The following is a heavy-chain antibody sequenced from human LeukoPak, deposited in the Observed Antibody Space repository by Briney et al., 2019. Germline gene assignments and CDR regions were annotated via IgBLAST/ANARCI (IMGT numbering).Heavy chain of an antibody. Sequence: SETLSLTCTVSGGSNSSSSYYWGWIRQPPGKGLEWIGSIYYSGSTYYNPSLKSRVTISVDTSKNQFSLKLSSVTAADTAVYYCAREGGLQHHFDYWGQGTLVTVSS. V-gene: IGHV4-39*07. J-gene: IGHJ4*02. CDR3: AREGGLQHHFDY. D-gene: IGHD4-11*01. CDR2: IYYSGST. CDR1: GGSNSSSSYY.